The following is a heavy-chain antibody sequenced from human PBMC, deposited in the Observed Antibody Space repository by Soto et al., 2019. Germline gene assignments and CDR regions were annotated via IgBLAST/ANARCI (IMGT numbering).Heavy chain of an antibody. D-gene: IGHD3-16*01. CDR3: AREGVRGMDV. J-gene: IGHJ6*02. V-gene: IGHV1-46*02. CDR1: GYPFNTYY. CDR2: INPSGGGS. Sequence: ASVKVSCKSSGYPFNTYYLHWVRQAPGQGLEWLGMINPSGGGSSYAQKFLGRVTMTRNTSISTAYMELSSLRSEDTAVYYCAREGVRGMDVWGQGTTVTVSS.